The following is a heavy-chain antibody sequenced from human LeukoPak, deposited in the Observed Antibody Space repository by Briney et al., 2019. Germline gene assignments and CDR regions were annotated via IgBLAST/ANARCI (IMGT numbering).Heavy chain of an antibody. V-gene: IGHV1-69*05. CDR1: GGTFSSYA. Sequence: GSSVKVSCKASGGTFSSYAISWVRQAPGQGLEWMGGIIPIFATANYAQKFQGRVTITTDESTSTAYMELSSLRSEDTAVYYCARDQEYYYDSSGYAWFDPWGQGTLVTVSP. J-gene: IGHJ5*02. CDR2: IIPIFATA. CDR3: ARDQEYYYDSSGYAWFDP. D-gene: IGHD3-22*01.